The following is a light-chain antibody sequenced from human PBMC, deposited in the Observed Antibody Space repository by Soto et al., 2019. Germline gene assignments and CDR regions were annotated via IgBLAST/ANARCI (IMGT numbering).Light chain of an antibody. J-gene: IGKJ4*01. Sequence: DSQMTQYPSTLSASIGDRVTITCRAGQSISSWLAWYQQKPGKAPKLLISKASTLQSGVPPRFSGSGSGTEFALTISSLQXDDFGTYYCQSYESYPMTFGGGTKVDIK. CDR3: QSYESYPMT. V-gene: IGKV1-5*03. CDR1: QSISSW. CDR2: KAS.